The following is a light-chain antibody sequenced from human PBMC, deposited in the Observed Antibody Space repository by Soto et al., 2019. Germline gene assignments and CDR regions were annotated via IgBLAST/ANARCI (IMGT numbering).Light chain of an antibody. J-gene: IGKJ2*01. Sequence: EIVMTQSPATLSVSPGERATLSCRASQSVSRSLAWYQQKPGQAPRRLIYNASTRASGIPARFSGSGSGTEFTLTISSLQDEDFAVYYCHQYDNWPPYTFGQGTKLEIK. CDR1: QSVSRS. CDR3: HQYDNWPPYT. V-gene: IGKV3-15*01. CDR2: NAS.